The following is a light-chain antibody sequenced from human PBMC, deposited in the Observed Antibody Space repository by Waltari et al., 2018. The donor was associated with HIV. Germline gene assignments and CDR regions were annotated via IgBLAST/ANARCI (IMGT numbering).Light chain of an antibody. CDR2: DDS. CDR1: SVGSKS. J-gene: IGLJ2*01. Sequence: SYVLTQPPSVSVAPAQTARITCGGNSVGSKSVHWYQQKSGQAPVLVVYDDSDRPSGIPERFSGSNSGNTATLTISRVEDGDEADYYCQVCVDNSVIFAGGTRLTVL. V-gene: IGLV3-21*02. CDR3: QVCVDNSVI.